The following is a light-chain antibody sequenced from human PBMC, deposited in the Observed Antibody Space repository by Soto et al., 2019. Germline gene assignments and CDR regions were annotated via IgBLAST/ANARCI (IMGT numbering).Light chain of an antibody. J-gene: IGKJ3*01. CDR1: QSISRH. CDR3: QQRSSWPPEFT. Sequence: EIVLTQSPATLSVSPGERATLSCRASQSISRHLAWYQQKPGQAPRLLIYDTSNRATGIPARFSASGSGTDFTLTISSLEPEDFAVYYCQQRSSWPPEFTFGPGTKVDIK. CDR2: DTS. V-gene: IGKV3-11*01.